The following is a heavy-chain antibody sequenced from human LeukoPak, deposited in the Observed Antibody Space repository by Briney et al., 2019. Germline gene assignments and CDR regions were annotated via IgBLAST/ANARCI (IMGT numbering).Heavy chain of an antibody. Sequence: SVKVSCKASGYTFTGYYMHWVRQAPGQGLEWTGGIIPIFGTANYAQKFQGRVTITADKSTSTAYMELSSLRSEDTAVYYCARSSYGVGFVMRWFDPWGQGTLVTVSS. V-gene: IGHV1-69*06. CDR2: IIPIFGTA. J-gene: IGHJ5*02. D-gene: IGHD4-17*01. CDR3: ARSSYGVGFVMRWFDP. CDR1: GYTFTGYY.